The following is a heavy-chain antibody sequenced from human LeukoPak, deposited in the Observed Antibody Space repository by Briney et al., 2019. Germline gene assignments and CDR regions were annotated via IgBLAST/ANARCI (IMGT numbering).Heavy chain of an antibody. Sequence: GESLKISCKGSGYSFTSYWIGWVRQLPGKGLEWMGIIYPGDSDTRYSPSFQDQGTISSEKYINTAYLQWISLKASDTATVYYARTGQLVGFDIWGQGTMVTVSS. D-gene: IGHD6-6*01. J-gene: IGHJ3*02. CDR3: ARTGQLVGFDI. CDR1: GYSFTSYW. V-gene: IGHV5-51*01. CDR2: IYPGDSDT.